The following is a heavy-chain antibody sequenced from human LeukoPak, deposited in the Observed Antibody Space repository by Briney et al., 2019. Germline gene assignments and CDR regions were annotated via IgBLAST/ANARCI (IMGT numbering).Heavy chain of an antibody. Sequence: ASVKVSCKASGGTFSSYAIHWVRQAPGQRLEWMGWISAGNGNTKYSQNFQGRVTFISNTSATTAFMELSSLRSEDAAVYYCARDSGSGSNDYWGQGTLVTVSS. CDR2: ISAGNGNT. D-gene: IGHD1-26*01. V-gene: IGHV1-3*01. CDR3: ARDSGSGSNDY. J-gene: IGHJ4*02. CDR1: GGTFSSYA.